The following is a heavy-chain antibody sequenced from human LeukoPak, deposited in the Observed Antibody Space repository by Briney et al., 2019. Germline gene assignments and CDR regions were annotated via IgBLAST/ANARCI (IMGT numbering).Heavy chain of an antibody. Sequence: PGGSLRLSCAASGFTFSSYGMSWVRQAPGKGLEWVSAISGSGGSTYYADSVKGRFTISRDNSKNALYLQMNSLRAEDTAVYYCAKDRVYDILTGLNWFDPWGQGTLVTVSS. D-gene: IGHD3-9*01. V-gene: IGHV3-23*01. CDR1: GFTFSSYG. CDR3: AKDRVYDILTGLNWFDP. CDR2: ISGSGGST. J-gene: IGHJ5*02.